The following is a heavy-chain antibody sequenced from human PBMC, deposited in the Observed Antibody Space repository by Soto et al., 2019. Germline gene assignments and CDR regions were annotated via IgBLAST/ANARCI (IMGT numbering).Heavy chain of an antibody. J-gene: IGHJ6*02. V-gene: IGHV1-69*01. D-gene: IGHD2-2*01. CDR3: ARPSGPYRSSTSCSQYGMDV. CDR1: GGTFSSYA. Sequence: QVQLVQSGAEVKKPGSSVKVSCKASGGTFSSYAISWVRQAPGQGLEWMGGIIPIFGTANYAQKFQGRVTITADESTSTAYMELSSLRSEDTAVYYCARPSGPYRSSTSCSQYGMDVWGQGTTVTVSS. CDR2: IIPIFGTA.